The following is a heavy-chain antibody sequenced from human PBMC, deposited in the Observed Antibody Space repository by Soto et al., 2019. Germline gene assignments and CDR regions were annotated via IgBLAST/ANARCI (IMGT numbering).Heavy chain of an antibody. CDR2: ISGFNGNT. V-gene: IGHV1-18*01. J-gene: IGHJ4*02. CDR1: GYTFNFYG. Sequence: GASVKVSCKASGYTFNFYGITWVRQAPGQGPELMGWISGFNGNTNYAADLQGRVTMTTDTSTSTAYMELRGLRSDDTAVYYCARIGVSSGHESPDFDSWGQGTLVTVSS. D-gene: IGHD3-16*01. CDR3: ARIGVSSGHESPDFDS.